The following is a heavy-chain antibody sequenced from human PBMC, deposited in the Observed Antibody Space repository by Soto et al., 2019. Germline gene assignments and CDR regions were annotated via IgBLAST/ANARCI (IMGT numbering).Heavy chain of an antibody. V-gene: IGHV2-5*02. Sequence: QITLKESGPTLVKPTQTLTLTCTFSGFSLTTDRVGVGWIRQPPGEALEWLAVIYWDDSKTYRPSLESRLTITKDTSKNQVALTMTNMYSLDTATYYCAHAYVGRSLYWGQGTLVTVSS. CDR1: GFSLTTDRVG. J-gene: IGHJ4*02. CDR2: IYWDDSK. D-gene: IGHD3-10*02. CDR3: AHAYVGRSLY.